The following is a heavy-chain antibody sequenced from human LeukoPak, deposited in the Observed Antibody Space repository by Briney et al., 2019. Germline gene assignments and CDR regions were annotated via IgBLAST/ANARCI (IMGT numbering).Heavy chain of an antibody. Sequence: GGSLRLSXAASGFTFSSYGMHWVRQAPGKGLEWVAFIRYDGSNKYYADSVKGRFTISRDNSKNTLYLQMNSLRAEDTAVYYCAKDEAGEYYYDSSGYYWGQGTLVTVSS. CDR1: GFTFSSYG. D-gene: IGHD3-22*01. CDR2: IRYDGSNK. J-gene: IGHJ4*02. CDR3: AKDEAGEYYYDSSGYY. V-gene: IGHV3-30*02.